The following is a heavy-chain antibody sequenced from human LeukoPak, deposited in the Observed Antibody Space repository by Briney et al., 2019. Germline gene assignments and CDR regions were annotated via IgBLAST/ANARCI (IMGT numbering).Heavy chain of an antibody. CDR2: ISHSGST. CDR3: AREISGSSGRSFDP. Sequence: SETLSLTCTVSGGSISPFYCNWIRQPPGKGLEWIGYISHSGSTNYNPSLKSRVTISVDTSKNQFSLKLSSVTAADTAVYYCAREISGSSGRSFDPWGQGTLVTVSS. D-gene: IGHD1-26*01. J-gene: IGHJ5*02. CDR1: GGSISPFY. V-gene: IGHV4-59*01.